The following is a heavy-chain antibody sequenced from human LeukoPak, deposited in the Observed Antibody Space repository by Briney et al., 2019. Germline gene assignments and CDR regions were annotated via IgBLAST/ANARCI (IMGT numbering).Heavy chain of an antibody. D-gene: IGHD3-10*01. J-gene: IGHJ3*02. CDR3: ATTRGGAFDI. Sequence: SETLSLTCTVSGGSISSSSYYWGWIRQPPGKGLEWIGSIYYSGTTYYNPSLKSRVTISVDTSKDQFSLKLSSVTAADTAVYYCATTRGGAFDIWGQGTMVTVSS. CDR1: GGSISSSSYY. V-gene: IGHV4-39*07. CDR2: IYYSGTT.